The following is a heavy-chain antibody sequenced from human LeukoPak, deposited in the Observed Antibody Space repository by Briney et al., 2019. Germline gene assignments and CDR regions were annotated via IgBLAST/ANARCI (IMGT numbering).Heavy chain of an antibody. J-gene: IGHJ4*02. CDR3: ARGGEFLEWTLDDY. CDR2: IYYSGST. Sequence: KPSQTLSLTCTVPGGSISSGGYYWSWIRQHPGKGLEWIGYIYYSGSTYYNPSLKSRVTISVDTSKNQFSLKLSSVTAADTAVYYCARGGEFLEWTLDDYWGQGTLVTVSS. D-gene: IGHD3-3*01. V-gene: IGHV4-31*03. CDR1: GGSISSGGYY.